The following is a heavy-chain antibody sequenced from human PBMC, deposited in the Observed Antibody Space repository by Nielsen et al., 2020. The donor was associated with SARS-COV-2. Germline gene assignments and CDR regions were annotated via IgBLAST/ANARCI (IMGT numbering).Heavy chain of an antibody. J-gene: IGHJ6*02. CDR1: GFTFSSYG. V-gene: IGHV3-30*18. D-gene: IGHD3-9*01. Sequence: GGSLRLSCAASGFTFSSYGMHWVRQAPGKGLEWVAVISYDGSNKYYADSVKGRFTISRDNSKNTLYLQMNSLRAEDTAVYYCAKDQALTGYFYYYYYGMDVWGQGTTVTVSS. CDR3: AKDQALTGYFYYYYYGMDV. CDR2: ISYDGSNK.